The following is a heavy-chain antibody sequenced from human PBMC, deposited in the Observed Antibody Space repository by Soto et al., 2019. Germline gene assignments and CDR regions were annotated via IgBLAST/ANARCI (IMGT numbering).Heavy chain of an antibody. V-gene: IGHV3-21*01. D-gene: IGHD4-17*01. CDR1: GFTFSSYS. CDR2: ISSSSSYI. Sequence: GGSLRLSWAASGFTFSSYSMNWVRQAPGKGLEWVSSISSSSSYIYYADSVKGRFTISRDNAKNSLYLQMNSLRAEDTAVYYCASLPTDYQAGWFDPWGQGTLVTVSS. J-gene: IGHJ5*02. CDR3: ASLPTDYQAGWFDP.